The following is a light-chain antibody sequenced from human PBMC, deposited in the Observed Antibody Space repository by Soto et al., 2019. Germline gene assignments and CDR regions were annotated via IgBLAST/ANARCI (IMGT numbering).Light chain of an antibody. V-gene: IGLV2-8*01. J-gene: IGLJ2*01. CDR1: SSDIGTYNF. CDR2: EVT. Sequence: QSALTQPPSASGSPGQSVTISCTGTSSDIGTYNFVSWYQQHPGKAPKLIIYEVTKRPSWVPDRFSGSKSGITASLTVSGLEAEDEADYYCSSYAGSNNYVVFGGGTKLTVL. CDR3: SSYAGSNNYVV.